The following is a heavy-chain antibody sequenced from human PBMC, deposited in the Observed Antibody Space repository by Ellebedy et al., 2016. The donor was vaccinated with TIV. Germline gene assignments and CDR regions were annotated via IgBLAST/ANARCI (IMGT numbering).Heavy chain of an antibody. D-gene: IGHD4-11*01. V-gene: IGHV1-18*04. CDR1: GYTFTSYG. J-gene: IGHJ3*02. CDR3: AGGGGMTTVTPDAFDI. CDR2: ISAYNGNT. Sequence: ASVKVSXXASGYTFTSYGISWVRQAPGQGLEWMGWISAYNGNTNYAQKLQGRVTMTTDTSTSTAYMELRSLRSDDTAVYYCAGGGGMTTVTPDAFDIWGQGTMVTVSS.